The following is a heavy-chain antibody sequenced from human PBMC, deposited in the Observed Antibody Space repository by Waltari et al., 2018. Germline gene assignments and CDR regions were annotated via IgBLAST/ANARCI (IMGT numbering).Heavy chain of an antibody. CDR2: VRGDGKT. J-gene: IGHJ4*02. Sequence: QLQLQESGPGLVTPSGTLSLTCAVSGDSMTTTDCWSWVRQPPGKGLEWIGQVRGDGKTNYNPSVASRVTISLDTSTYQFSLRVTSATAADTAIYFCARDRGRGLYLDSWGQGMLVTVSS. CDR3: ARDRGRGLYLDS. CDR1: GDSMTTTDC. D-gene: IGHD2-15*01. V-gene: IGHV4-4*02.